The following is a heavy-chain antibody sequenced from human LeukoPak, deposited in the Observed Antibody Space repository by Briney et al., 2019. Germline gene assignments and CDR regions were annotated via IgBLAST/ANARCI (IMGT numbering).Heavy chain of an antibody. V-gene: IGHV4-34*01. Sequence: SESLSLTCAVYGGSFSGYYWSWIRQPPGKGLEWIGEINHSGSTNYNPSLKSRVTISVDTSKNQFSLRLSSVTAADTAVYYCARGPSLDYWGQGTLVTVSS. CDR2: INHSGST. CDR3: ARGPSLDY. CDR1: GGSFSGYY. J-gene: IGHJ4*02.